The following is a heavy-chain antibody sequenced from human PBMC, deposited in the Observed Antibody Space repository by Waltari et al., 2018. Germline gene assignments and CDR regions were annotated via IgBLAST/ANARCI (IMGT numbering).Heavy chain of an antibody. J-gene: IGHJ4*02. V-gene: IGHV4-39*01. CDR1: GGSISSSSYY. D-gene: IGHD1-1*01. Sequence: QLQLQESGPGLVKPSETLSLTCTVSGGSISSSSYYWGWLRQPPGKGLEWIGSIYYSGSTYYNPSLKSRVTISVDTSKNQFSLKLSSVTAADTAVYYCARPRGSVENVFDYWGQGTLVTVSS. CDR2: IYYSGST. CDR3: ARPRGSVENVFDY.